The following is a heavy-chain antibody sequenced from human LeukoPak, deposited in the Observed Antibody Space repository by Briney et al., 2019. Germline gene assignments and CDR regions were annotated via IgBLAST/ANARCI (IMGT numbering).Heavy chain of an antibody. D-gene: IGHD3-9*01. Sequence: PSETLSLTCAVYGGSFSGCYWSWIRQPPGKGLEWIGEINHSGSTNYNPSLKSRITISVDTSKNQFSLKLSSVTAADTAVYYCARSGEFDWLLSGIDYWGQGTLVTVSS. CDR3: ARSGEFDWLLSGIDY. CDR2: INHSGST. CDR1: GGSFSGCY. J-gene: IGHJ4*02. V-gene: IGHV4-34*01.